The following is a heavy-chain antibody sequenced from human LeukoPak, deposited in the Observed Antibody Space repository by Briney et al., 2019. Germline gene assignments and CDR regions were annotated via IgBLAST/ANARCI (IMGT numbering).Heavy chain of an antibody. CDR3: ARIHEGPESSSTSHTYGMDV. V-gene: IGHV4-39*07. D-gene: IGHD2-2*01. CDR1: GGSISSSSYY. CDR2: INHSGST. J-gene: IGHJ6*02. Sequence: PSETLSLTCTVSGGSISSSSYYWSWVRQPPGKGLEWIGEINHSGSTNYNPSLKSRVTISVDTSKNQFSLKLSSVTAADTAVYYCARIHEGPESSSTSHTYGMDVWGQGTTVTVSS.